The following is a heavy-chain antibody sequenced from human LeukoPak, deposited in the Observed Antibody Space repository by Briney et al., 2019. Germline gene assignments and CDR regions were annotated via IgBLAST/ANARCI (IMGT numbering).Heavy chain of an antibody. D-gene: IGHD4-17*01. Sequence: PGRSLRLSCAASGFTFSSYGMHWVRQAPGKGLEWVAVIWYDGSNKYYADSVKGRFTISRDNSKNTLYLRINTLRAEDTAVYYCAKEDYVRRAGLDYWGQGTLVTVSS. V-gene: IGHV3-33*06. J-gene: IGHJ4*02. CDR3: AKEDYVRRAGLDY. CDR1: GFTFSSYG. CDR2: IWYDGSNK.